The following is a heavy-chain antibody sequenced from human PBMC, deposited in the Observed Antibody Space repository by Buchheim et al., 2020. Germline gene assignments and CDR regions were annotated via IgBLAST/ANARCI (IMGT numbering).Heavy chain of an antibody. D-gene: IGHD3-3*01. Sequence: QVQLVQSGAEVKKPGASVKVSCKASGYTFTSYYMHWVRQAPGQGLEWMGIINPSGGSTSYAQKFQGRVPMTRDTSTSTVYMELSSLRSEDTAVYYCARAKIPLYYDFWSGYYETFDYWGQGTL. V-gene: IGHV1-46*01. CDR2: INPSGGST. CDR1: GYTFTSYY. CDR3: ARAKIPLYYDFWSGYYETFDY. J-gene: IGHJ4*02.